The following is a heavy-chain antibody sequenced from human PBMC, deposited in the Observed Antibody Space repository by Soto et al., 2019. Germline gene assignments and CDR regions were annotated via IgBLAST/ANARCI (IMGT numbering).Heavy chain of an antibody. CDR1: GYTFTGCY. CDR2: INPNSGST. J-gene: IGHJ6*03. Sequence: ASVKVSCKASGYTFTGCYMHWVRQAPGQGLEWMGWINPNSGSTGYAQKFQGRVTITRNTSNSTAYMELSSLRSEDTAVYYCARVDIVVVPAAIRPPDYYYYYMDVWGKGTTVTVSS. V-gene: IGHV1-2*02. CDR3: ARVDIVVVPAAIRPPDYYYYYMDV. D-gene: IGHD2-2*01.